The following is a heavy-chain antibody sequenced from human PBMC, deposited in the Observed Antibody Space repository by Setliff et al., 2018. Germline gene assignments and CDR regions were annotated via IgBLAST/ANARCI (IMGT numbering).Heavy chain of an antibody. CDR1: GGPINSDRYY. CDR3: ASHPRVTIFGVVAFDY. J-gene: IGHJ4*02. CDR2: MYSSGST. D-gene: IGHD3-3*01. V-gene: IGHV4-39*01. Sequence: TLSLTCTVSGGPINSDRYYWGWIRQPPGKGLEWIGSMYSSGSTYYNPSLKSRVTISVDTSQNQFSLKLSSVTAADTAAYYCASHPRVTIFGVVAFDYWGQGILVTV.